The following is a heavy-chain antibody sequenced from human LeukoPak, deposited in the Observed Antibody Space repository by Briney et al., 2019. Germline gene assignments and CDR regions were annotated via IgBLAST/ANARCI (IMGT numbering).Heavy chain of an antibody. J-gene: IGHJ4*02. CDR2: IIPIFGTA. CDR1: GGTFSSYA. V-gene: IGHV1-69*01. Sequence: ASVKVSCKASGGTFSSYAISWVRQAPGQGLEWMGGIIPIFGTANYAQKFQGRVTITADESTSTAYMELSSLRSEDTAVYYCARDGGGENYDFWSGYTTYFDYWGQGTLVTVSS. CDR3: ARDGGGENYDFWSGYTTYFDY. D-gene: IGHD3-3*01.